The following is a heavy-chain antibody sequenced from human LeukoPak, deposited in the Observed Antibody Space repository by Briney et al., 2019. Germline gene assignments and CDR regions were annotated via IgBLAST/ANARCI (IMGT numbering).Heavy chain of an antibody. CDR1: GGPISSGGYY. D-gene: IGHD6-13*01. V-gene: IGHV4-31*03. CDR2: IYYSGST. Sequence: PSETLSLTCTVSGGPISSGGYYWSWIRQHPGKGLEWIGYIYYSGSTYYNPSLKSRVTISVDTSKNQFSLKLSSVTAADTAVYYCARGLSSSSWYNWFDPWGQGTLVTVSS. J-gene: IGHJ5*02. CDR3: ARGLSSSSWYNWFDP.